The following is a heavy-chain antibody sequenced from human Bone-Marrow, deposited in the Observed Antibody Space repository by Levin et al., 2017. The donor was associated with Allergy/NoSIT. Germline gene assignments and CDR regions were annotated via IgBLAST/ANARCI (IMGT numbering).Heavy chain of an antibody. CDR2: INIDETRT. CDR1: GFTVSSYW. V-gene: IGHV3-74*01. D-gene: IGHD2/OR15-2a*01. Sequence: ETLSLTCAASGFTVSSYWMHWVRQAPGKGLAWVSRINIDETRTDYVDSVKGRFTISRDNAKNTLYLQMNSLRVEDTAVYYCSRDTFGRSDFWGQGTLVTVSS. J-gene: IGHJ4*02. CDR3: SRDTFGRSDF.